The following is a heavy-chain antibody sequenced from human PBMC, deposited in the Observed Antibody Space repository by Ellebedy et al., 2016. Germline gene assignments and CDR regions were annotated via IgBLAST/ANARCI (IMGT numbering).Heavy chain of an antibody. CDR3: ARVMMWGATTPAYDL. D-gene: IGHD2-2*01. J-gene: IGHJ5*02. CDR2: ISDSGVTT. CDR1: GFSFNDHG. V-gene: IGHV3-11*04. Sequence: GESLKISXEASGFSFNDHGLNWLRQAPGKGLEWVAYISDSGVTTYYADSAKGRFTVSRDSAKTSLFLELNNLRTEDTARYYCARVMMWGATTPAYDLWGQGTLVTVSS.